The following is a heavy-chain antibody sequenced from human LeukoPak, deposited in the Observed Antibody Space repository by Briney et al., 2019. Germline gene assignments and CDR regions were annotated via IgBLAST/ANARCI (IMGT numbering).Heavy chain of an antibody. D-gene: IGHD4-17*01. CDR3: ARDRTATVTIGRPQKYYYGMDV. CDR2: INPSGGST. J-gene: IGHJ6*02. Sequence: ASVKVSCKASGYTFTSYYMHWVRQAPGQGLEWMGLINPSGGSTSYAQKFQGRVTMTRDTSTSTVYMELSSLRSEDTAVYYCARDRTATVTIGRPQKYYYGMDVWGQGTTVTVSS. CDR1: GYTFTSYY. V-gene: IGHV1-46*01.